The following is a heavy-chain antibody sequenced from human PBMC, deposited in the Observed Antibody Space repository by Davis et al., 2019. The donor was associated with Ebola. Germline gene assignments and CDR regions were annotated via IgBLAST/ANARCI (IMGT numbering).Heavy chain of an antibody. D-gene: IGHD3-22*01. J-gene: IGHJ3*02. V-gene: IGHV4-59*01. CDR2: IYYSGST. CDR1: GGSISSYY. Sequence: MPSETLSLTCTVSGGSISSYYWSWIRQPPGKGLEWIGYIYYSGSTNYNPSLKSRVTISVDTSKIQFSLKLSSVTAADTAVYYCARRGYYYDSSGYYGSGAFDIWGQGTMVTVSS. CDR3: ARRGYYYDSSGYYGSGAFDI.